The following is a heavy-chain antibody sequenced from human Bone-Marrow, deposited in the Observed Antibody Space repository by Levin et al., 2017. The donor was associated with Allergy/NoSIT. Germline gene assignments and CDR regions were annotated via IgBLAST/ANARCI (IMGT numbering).Heavy chain of an antibody. V-gene: IGHV4-38-2*01. CDR2: IYHSGST. D-gene: IGHD3-16*01. Sequence: SQTLSLTCAVSGYSISSGYYWGWIRQPPGKGLEWIGSIYHSGSTYYNPSLKSRVTISVDTSKNQFSLKLSSVTAADTAVYYCARAGGGADFDYWGQGTLVTVSS. J-gene: IGHJ4*02. CDR1: GYSISSGYY. CDR3: ARAGGGADFDY.